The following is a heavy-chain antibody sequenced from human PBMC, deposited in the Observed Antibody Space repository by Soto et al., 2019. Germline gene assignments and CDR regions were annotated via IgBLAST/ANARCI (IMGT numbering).Heavy chain of an antibody. Sequence: TLSLTCTVSGDSLSSGGHYWSWIRQHPGKGLEWIGHIYDSVNTYYSPSLRSRVTISADMSKNQSSLNLRSVTAADTAVYYCARVDHRGYFAILTDYWGQGTLVTVSS. J-gene: IGHJ4*02. V-gene: IGHV4-31*03. CDR2: IYDSVNT. D-gene: IGHD3-9*01. CDR1: GDSLSSGGHY. CDR3: ARVDHRGYFAILTDY.